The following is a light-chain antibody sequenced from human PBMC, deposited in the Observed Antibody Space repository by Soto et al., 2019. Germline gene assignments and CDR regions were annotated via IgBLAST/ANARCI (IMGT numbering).Light chain of an antibody. CDR3: SSYTSISASVI. CDR1: SSDVGGYNS. J-gene: IGLJ2*01. Sequence: QSVLTQPASVSGSPGQSITISCTGSSSDVGGYNSVSWYQQYPGKVPKLVIYDVINRPSGISNRFSGSKSGNTASLTISGLQAEDEAHYYCSSYTSISASVIFGGGTKVTVL. CDR2: DVI. V-gene: IGLV2-14*03.